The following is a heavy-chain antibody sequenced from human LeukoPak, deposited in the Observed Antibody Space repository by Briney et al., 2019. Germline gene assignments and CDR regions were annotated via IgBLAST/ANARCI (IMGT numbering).Heavy chain of an antibody. D-gene: IGHD3-22*01. V-gene: IGHV3-30-3*01. CDR2: ISYDGSNK. CDR1: GYTFIAYH. CDR3: ARGYYDSSGSSDY. Sequence: SCKASGYTFIAYHMHWVRQAPGKGLEWVAVISYDGSNKYYADSVKGRFTISRDNSKNTLYLQMNSLRAEDTAVYYCARGYYDSSGSSDYWGQGTLVTVSS. J-gene: IGHJ4*02.